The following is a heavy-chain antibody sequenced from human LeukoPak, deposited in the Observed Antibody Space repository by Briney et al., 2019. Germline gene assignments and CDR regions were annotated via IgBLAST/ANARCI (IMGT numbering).Heavy chain of an antibody. Sequence: GGFLRLSCAASGFTFTSYAMTWVRQAPGKGLQWVSAISGSGGSTYYADSVKGRFTISRDNSKNTLYLQMNSLRAEDTAVYYCAKEELRRYCSSTSCYANAFDIWGQGTMVTVSS. J-gene: IGHJ3*02. CDR1: GFTFTSYA. CDR3: AKEELRRYCSSTSCYANAFDI. CDR2: ISGSGGST. D-gene: IGHD2-2*01. V-gene: IGHV3-23*01.